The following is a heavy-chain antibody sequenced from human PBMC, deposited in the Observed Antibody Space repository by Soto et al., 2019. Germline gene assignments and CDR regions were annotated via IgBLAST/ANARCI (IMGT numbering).Heavy chain of an antibody. CDR2: ISSSSSTI. J-gene: IGHJ4*02. CDR1: GFTFSSYS. D-gene: IGHD3-22*01. V-gene: IGHV3-48*02. CDR3: ARELQYYYDSSGPTPDY. Sequence: GGSLSLSCAASGFTFSSYSMNWVRQAPGKGLEWVSYISSSSSTIYYADSVKGRFTISRDNAKNSLYLQMNSLRDEDTAVYYCARELQYYYDSSGPTPDYWGQGTLVTVSS.